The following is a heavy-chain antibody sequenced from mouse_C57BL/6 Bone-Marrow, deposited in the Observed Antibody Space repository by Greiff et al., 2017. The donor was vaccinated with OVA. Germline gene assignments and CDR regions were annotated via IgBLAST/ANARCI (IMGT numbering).Heavy chain of an antibody. CDR1: GYTFTSYW. CDR2: IDPSDSYT. Sequence: VQLQQPGAELVMPGASVKLSCKASGYTFTSYWMHWVKQRPGQGLEWIGEIDPSDSYTNYNQKFKGKSTLTVDKPSSTAYMQLSSLTSEDSAVYYCARPYGYDGGYYFDYWGQGTTLTVSS. V-gene: IGHV1-69*01. D-gene: IGHD2-2*01. J-gene: IGHJ2*01. CDR3: ARPYGYDGGYYFDY.